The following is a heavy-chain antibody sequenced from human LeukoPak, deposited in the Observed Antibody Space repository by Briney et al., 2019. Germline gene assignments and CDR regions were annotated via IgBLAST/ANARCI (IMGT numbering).Heavy chain of an antibody. V-gene: IGHV3-48*01. CDR1: GFTFSSYS. Sequence: PGGSLRLSCAASGFTFSSYSMNWVRQAPGKGLEWVSHTSSGSGTIYYADSVKGRFTISRDNVKNSLYLQMNSLTAEDTAVYYCARARRGYGPDIFDIWGQGTMVSVSS. CDR3: ARARRGYGPDIFDI. CDR2: TSSGSGTI. J-gene: IGHJ3*02. D-gene: IGHD5-18*01.